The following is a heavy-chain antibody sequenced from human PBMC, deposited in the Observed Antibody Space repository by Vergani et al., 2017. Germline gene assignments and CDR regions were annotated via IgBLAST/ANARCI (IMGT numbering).Heavy chain of an antibody. CDR1: GFTFGDYY. Sequence: EVQLLESGGGLGQPGGSLRLSCAASGFTFGDYYMAWIRLAPGKGLDWVASIKRDGTETFYVDSVKGRFTISRDNAKTTLYLQMNSLRDEDRGVYYCARISGGSAPYLHYWGQGTLVTVAS. CDR2: IKRDGTET. V-gene: IGHV3-7*01. D-gene: IGHD2-15*01. J-gene: IGHJ1*01. CDR3: ARISGGSAPYLHY.